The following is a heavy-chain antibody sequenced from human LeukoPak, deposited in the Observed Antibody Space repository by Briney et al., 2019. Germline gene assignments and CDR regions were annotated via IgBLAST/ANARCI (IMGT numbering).Heavy chain of an antibody. CDR1: GYTFTSYG. V-gene: IGHV1-18*01. Sequence: GASVKVSCKASGYTFTSYGISWVRQAPGQGLEWMGWISAYNGNTNYTQKLQGRVTMTTDTSTSTAYMELRSLRSDDTAVHYCARDSPNSSGWSASLWYYYGMDVWGQGTTVTVSS. CDR3: ARDSPNSSGWSASLWYYYGMDV. D-gene: IGHD6-19*01. CDR2: ISAYNGNT. J-gene: IGHJ6*02.